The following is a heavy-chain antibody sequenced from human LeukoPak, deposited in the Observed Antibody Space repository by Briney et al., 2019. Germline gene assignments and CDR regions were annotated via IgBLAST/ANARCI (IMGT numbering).Heavy chain of an antibody. J-gene: IGHJ6*02. V-gene: IGHV1-2*02. CDR1: GYTFTSSYD. Sequence: ASVKVSCKASGYTFTSSYDINWVRQAPGQGLEWMGWINPNSGGTNYAQKFQGRVTMTRDTSISTAYMELSRLRSDDTAVYYCARTPIYDFWSGPNYYYGMDVWGQGTTVTVSS. D-gene: IGHD3-3*01. CDR3: ARTPIYDFWSGPNYYYGMDV. CDR2: INPNSGGT.